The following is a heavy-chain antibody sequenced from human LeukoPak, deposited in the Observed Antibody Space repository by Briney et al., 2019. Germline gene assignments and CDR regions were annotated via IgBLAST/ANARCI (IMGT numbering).Heavy chain of an antibody. Sequence: GGSLRLSCAASGFTFSSFAMTWVRQAPGKGLEWVSAVSRNGDSIYYADSVKGRFTISRDNSKNTLYLQTNSLRAEDTALYYCAKDLIAVGDGYYFDYWGQGTLVTVSS. CDR1: GFTFSSFA. CDR3: AKDLIAVGDGYYFDY. D-gene: IGHD6-19*01. CDR2: VSRNGDSI. J-gene: IGHJ4*02. V-gene: IGHV3-23*01.